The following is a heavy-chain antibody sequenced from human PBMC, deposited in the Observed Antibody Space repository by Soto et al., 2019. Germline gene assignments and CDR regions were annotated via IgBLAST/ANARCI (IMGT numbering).Heavy chain of an antibody. V-gene: IGHV3-30*04. CDR1: GFTLSTYA. CDR2: ISYDGRNK. CDR3: PSLADY. J-gene: IGHJ4*02. Sequence: QVQLVESGGGVVQPGGSRRLSCAVSGFTLSTYAMEWVRQAPGKGLDWVAGISYDGRNKDYGDSVEGRFTISRDITKNTLYLQMNNLTADNTAVYYCPSLADYWGQGTLVTLSS.